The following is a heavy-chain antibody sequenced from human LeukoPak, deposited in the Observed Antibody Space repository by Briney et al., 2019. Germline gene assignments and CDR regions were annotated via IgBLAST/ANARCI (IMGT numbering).Heavy chain of an antibody. J-gene: IGHJ4*02. CDR3: AKGIWFGSAWDY. D-gene: IGHD3-10*01. V-gene: IGHV3-33*06. Sequence: PGGSLRLSCAASGFIFSSYGMHWVRQAPGKGLEWVAVIWYDGSNKYYADSVKGRSTISRDNIKNTLYLQMNSLRAEGTAVYYCAKGIWFGSAWDYWGQGTLVTVSS. CDR2: IWYDGSNK. CDR1: GFIFSSYG.